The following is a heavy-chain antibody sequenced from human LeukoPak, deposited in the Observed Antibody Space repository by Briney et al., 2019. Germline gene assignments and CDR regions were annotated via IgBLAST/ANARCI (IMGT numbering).Heavy chain of an antibody. Sequence: ASVKVSCKASGYTFTSYGISWVRQAPGQGLEWMGWISAYNGNTNYAQKLQGRVTMTTDTSTSTAYMELRSLRSDDTAVYYCARTGYSSGWYRRGAFDIWGKGQWSPSLQ. D-gene: IGHD6-19*01. CDR2: ISAYNGNT. CDR3: ARTGYSSGWYRRGAFDI. J-gene: IGHJ3*02. V-gene: IGHV1-18*01. CDR1: GYTFTSYG.